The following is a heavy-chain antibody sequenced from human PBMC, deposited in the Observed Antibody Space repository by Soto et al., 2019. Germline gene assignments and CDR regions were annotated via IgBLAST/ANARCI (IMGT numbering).Heavy chain of an antibody. D-gene: IGHD2-2*01. CDR2: IWYDGSNK. V-gene: IGHV3-33*06. Sequence: GGSLRLSCAASGFTFSSYGMHWVLQAPCKGLEWVAVIWYDGSNKYYADSVKGRFTISRDNSKNTLYLQMNSLRAEDTAVYYCAKGHPAEHRYGHRKPNYYYGMDVWGQGTTVTVSS. CDR3: AKGHPAEHRYGHRKPNYYYGMDV. J-gene: IGHJ6*02. CDR1: GFTFSSYG.